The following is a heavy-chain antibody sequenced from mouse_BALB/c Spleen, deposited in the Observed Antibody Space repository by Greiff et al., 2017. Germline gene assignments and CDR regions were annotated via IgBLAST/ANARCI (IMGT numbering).Heavy chain of an antibody. CDR1: GFTFSSYT. J-gene: IGHJ4*01. Sequence: EVKLMESGGGLVQPGGSLKLSCAASGFTFSSYTMSWVRQTPEKRLEWVAYISNGGGSTYYPDTVKGRFTISRDNAKNTLYLQMSSLKSEDTAMYYCARQPSYPYYAMDYWGQGTSVTVSS. V-gene: IGHV5-12-2*01. CDR2: ISNGGGST. CDR3: ARQPSYPYYAMDY.